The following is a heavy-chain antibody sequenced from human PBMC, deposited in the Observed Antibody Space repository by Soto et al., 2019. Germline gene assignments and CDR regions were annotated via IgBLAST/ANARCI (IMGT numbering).Heavy chain of an antibody. CDR3: ARQAKIGDRSQFYFDS. CDR1: GFTFSFYA. CDR2: ISYNGRNK. J-gene: IGHJ4*02. D-gene: IGHD3-16*01. Sequence: QVQLVESGGDVVQPGRSLRLSCAASGFTFSFYAVHWVRRAPGKGLEWVAVISYNGRNKHYVDSVKGRFTISRDNSQDTLYLQMDSLRPDDTAVYYCARQAKIGDRSQFYFDSWGQGTLVTVSS. V-gene: IGHV3-30*04.